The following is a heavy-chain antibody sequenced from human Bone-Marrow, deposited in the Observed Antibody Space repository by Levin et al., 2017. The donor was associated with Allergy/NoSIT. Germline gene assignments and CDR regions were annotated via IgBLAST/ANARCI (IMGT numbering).Heavy chain of an antibody. D-gene: IGHD5-24*01. J-gene: IGHJ4*02. CDR1: GLTFKSFW. CDR2: INTDGRAT. V-gene: IGHV3-74*01. CDR3: VRGRGGNGFYYADY. Sequence: SCAASGLTFKSFWMHWVRQAPGKGLVWVSEINTDGRATDYADSVKGRFTISRDNAKDTLYLQMNSLTAEDTAVYYCVRGRGGNGFYYADYWGQGILVTVSS.